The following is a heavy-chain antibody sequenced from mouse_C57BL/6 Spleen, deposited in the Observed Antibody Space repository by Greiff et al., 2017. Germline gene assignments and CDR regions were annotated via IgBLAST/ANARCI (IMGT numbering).Heavy chain of an antibody. CDR1: GYTFTSYW. CDR2: IHPNSGST. J-gene: IGHJ2*01. CDR3: ARDESNYDRDEDY. V-gene: IGHV1-64*01. Sequence: VQLQQPGAELVKPGASVKLSCTASGYTFTSYWMHWVKQRPGQGLEWIGMIHPNSGSTNYNEKVKSKATLTVDKSSSTAYMQLSSLTSEDSAVYYCARDESNYDRDEDYWGQGTTLTVSS. D-gene: IGHD2-4*01.